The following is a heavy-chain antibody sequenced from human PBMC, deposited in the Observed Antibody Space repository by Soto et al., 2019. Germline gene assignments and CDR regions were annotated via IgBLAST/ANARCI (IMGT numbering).Heavy chain of an antibody. V-gene: IGHV1-8*01. CDR1: GYTFNTYY. D-gene: IGHD3-22*01. Sequence: EASVKVSCKASGYTFNTYYINWVRQATGQGLEWMGWMNPESGSTGFAQSFQGRITLTRNTSLNTVYMEVSSLTNEDTAVYFCARSGGSGYYSAHYYGMDVWGPGTTVTVSS. CDR2: MNPESGST. J-gene: IGHJ6*02. CDR3: ARSGGSGYYSAHYYGMDV.